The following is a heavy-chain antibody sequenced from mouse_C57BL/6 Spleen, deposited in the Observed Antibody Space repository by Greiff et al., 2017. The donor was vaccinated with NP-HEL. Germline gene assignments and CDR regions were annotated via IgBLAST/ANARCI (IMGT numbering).Heavy chain of an antibody. J-gene: IGHJ3*01. V-gene: IGHV1-61*01. CDR1: GYTFTSYW. CDR3: ARGSSGYWFAY. D-gene: IGHD3-2*02. Sequence: QVHVKQPGAELVRPGSSVKLSCKASGYTFTSYWMDWVKQRPGQGLEWIGNIYPSDSETHYNQKFKDKATLTVDKSSSTAYMQLSSLTSEDSAVYYCARGSSGYWFAYWGQGTLVTVSA. CDR2: IYPSDSET.